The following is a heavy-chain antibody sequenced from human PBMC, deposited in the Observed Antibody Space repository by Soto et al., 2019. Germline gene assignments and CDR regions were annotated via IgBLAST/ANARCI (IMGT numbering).Heavy chain of an antibody. Sequence: SVKVSCKASGGTFSSCAISWVRQAPGQGLEWMGGIIPIFGTANYAQKFQGRVTITADESTSTAYMELSSLRSEDTAVYCCARALITIFGVVIPTHLYGMDVWGQGTTVTVSS. CDR3: ARALITIFGVVIPTHLYGMDV. CDR1: GGTFSSCA. V-gene: IGHV1-69*13. D-gene: IGHD3-3*01. J-gene: IGHJ6*02. CDR2: IIPIFGTA.